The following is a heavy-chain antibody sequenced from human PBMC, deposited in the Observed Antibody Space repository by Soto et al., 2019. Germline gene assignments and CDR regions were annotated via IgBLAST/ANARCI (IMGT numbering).Heavy chain of an antibody. CDR1: GFTFSSYS. Sequence: GGSLRLSCAASGFTFSSYSMNWVRQAPGKGLEWVSYISSSSSTIYYADSVKGRFTISRDNAKNSLYLQMNSLRAEDTAVYYCARGEPPGIAVAGTLFDYWGQGTLVTVSS. CDR2: ISSSSSTI. CDR3: ARGEPPGIAVAGTLFDY. D-gene: IGHD6-19*01. V-gene: IGHV3-48*01. J-gene: IGHJ4*02.